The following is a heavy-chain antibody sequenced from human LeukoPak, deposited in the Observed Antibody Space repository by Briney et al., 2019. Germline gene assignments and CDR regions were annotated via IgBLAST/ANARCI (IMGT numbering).Heavy chain of an antibody. Sequence: GESLKISCKGSGYSFTSYWIGWVRQMPGKGLEWMGIIYPGDSDIRYSPSFQGPVTIPADKSISTAYLQWSSLKASDTAIYYCARSKYQLLPFDYWGQGTLVTVSS. D-gene: IGHD2-2*01. CDR3: ARSKYQLLPFDY. CDR1: GYSFTSYW. CDR2: IYPGDSDI. J-gene: IGHJ4*02. V-gene: IGHV5-51*01.